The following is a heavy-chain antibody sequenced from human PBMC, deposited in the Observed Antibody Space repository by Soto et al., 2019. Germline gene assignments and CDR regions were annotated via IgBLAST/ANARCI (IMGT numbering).Heavy chain of an antibody. V-gene: IGHV3-74*01. CDR2: INSDGSST. Sequence: GGSLRLSCAASGFTFSTYWMQWVRQAPGKGLVWVSRINSDGSSTSYADSVKGRFTVSRDNAKNTLYLQMNSLRAEDTAVYFCARDDRDYVWGSFRYFDCWGQGTQVTASS. J-gene: IGHJ4*02. CDR3: ARDDRDYVWGSFRYFDC. D-gene: IGHD3-16*01. CDR1: GFTFSTYW.